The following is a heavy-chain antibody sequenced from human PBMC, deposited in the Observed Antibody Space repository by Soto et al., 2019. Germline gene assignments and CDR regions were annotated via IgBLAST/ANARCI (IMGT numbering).Heavy chain of an antibody. V-gene: IGHV1-8*01. CDR2: MNTNSDDT. D-gene: IGHD6-13*01. Sequence: ASVKVSCKTSGYTFTSYDINWLCQAPGQGLEWVGWMNTNSDDTRSAQKFRGRLTLTRDKSMRAVYMKLSNLRPDDTAVYYCAREWSAAGHFYGMDVWGQGTTVTVSS. CDR3: AREWSAAGHFYGMDV. CDR1: GYTFTSYD. J-gene: IGHJ6*02.